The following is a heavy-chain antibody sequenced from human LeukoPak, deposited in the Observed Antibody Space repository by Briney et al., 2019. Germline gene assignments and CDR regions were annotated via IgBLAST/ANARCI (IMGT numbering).Heavy chain of an antibody. V-gene: IGHV4-30-4*08. CDR3: AREGGASGEVDY. Sequence: SETLSLTCTVSGGSISSYYWSWIRQPPGKGLEWIGYIYYSGSTYYNPSLKSRVTISVDTSKNQFSLKLSSVTAADTAVYYCAREGGASGEVDYWGQGTLVTVSS. J-gene: IGHJ4*02. CDR2: IYYSGST. CDR1: GGSISSYY. D-gene: IGHD1-26*01.